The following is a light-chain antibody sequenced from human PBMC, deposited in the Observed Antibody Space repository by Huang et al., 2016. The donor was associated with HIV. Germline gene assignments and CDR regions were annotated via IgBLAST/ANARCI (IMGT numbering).Light chain of an antibody. Sequence: MTQSPAILSVSPGERASLSCRTSQTVTKNLAWYQQITGQAPRVLIYGASTRAAGVPARCSGSGSGTDFTLTISSLQSEDFGIYYCQQYDIWPPAFGGGTRVEVK. CDR1: QTVTKN. CDR3: QQYDIWPPA. V-gene: IGKV3-15*01. J-gene: IGKJ4*01. CDR2: GAS.